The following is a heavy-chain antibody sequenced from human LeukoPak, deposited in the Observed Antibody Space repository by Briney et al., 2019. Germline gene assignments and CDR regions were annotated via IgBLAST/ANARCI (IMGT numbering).Heavy chain of an antibody. V-gene: IGHV3-48*02. CDR2: ITGSSSNI. Sequence: GGSLRLSCAASGFTFSSYWMHWVRQAPGKGLEWVSSITGSSSNIYYADSVKGRFTISRDNAKNSLYLQMNSLRDEDTAIYYCARVFDFWGQGTLVTVSS. CDR3: ARVFDF. J-gene: IGHJ4*02. CDR1: GFTFSSYW.